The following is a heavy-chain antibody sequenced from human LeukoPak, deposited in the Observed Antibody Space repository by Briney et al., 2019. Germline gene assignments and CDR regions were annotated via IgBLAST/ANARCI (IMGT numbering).Heavy chain of an antibody. CDR1: GFTFDDYG. J-gene: IGHJ4*02. CDR3: AKRLLWFGEFDSFDY. V-gene: IGHV3-20*04. D-gene: IGHD3-10*01. CDR2: INWNGGST. Sequence: GGSLRLSCAASGFTFDDYGMSWVRQAPGKGLEWVSGINWNGGSTGYADSVKGRFTISRDNAKNSLYLQMNSLRAEDTAVYYCAKRLLWFGEFDSFDYWGQGTLVTVSS.